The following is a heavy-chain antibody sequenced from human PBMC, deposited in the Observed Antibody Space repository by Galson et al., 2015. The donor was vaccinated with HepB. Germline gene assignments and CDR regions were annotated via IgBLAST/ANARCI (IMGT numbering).Heavy chain of an antibody. J-gene: IGHJ3*02. D-gene: IGHD6-6*01. CDR2: IKQDGSEK. Sequence: SLRLSCAGSGFTFSYHCMNWVRQAPGKGLEWVANIKQDGSEKYYVDSVKGRFTISRDNTKNSLYLQMNSLRVEDTAVYYCARGHSSSFDILGQRTMVTVAS. CDR1: GFTFSYHC. V-gene: IGHV3-7*03. CDR3: ARGHSSSFDI.